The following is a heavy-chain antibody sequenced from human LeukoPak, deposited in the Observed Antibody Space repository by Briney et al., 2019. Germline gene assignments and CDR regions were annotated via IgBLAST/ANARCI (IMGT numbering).Heavy chain of an antibody. CDR2: INPTGGST. CDR3: ARDPSGYSYGYYFDY. Sequence: ASVKVSCKASGYTFPSYFMHWVRQAPGQGLEWMGIINPTGGSTTYAQKLQGRVTMTTDTSTSTAYMELRSLRSDDTAVYYCARDPSGYSYGYYFDYWGQGTLVTVSS. D-gene: IGHD5-18*01. J-gene: IGHJ4*02. V-gene: IGHV1-46*01. CDR1: GYTFPSYF.